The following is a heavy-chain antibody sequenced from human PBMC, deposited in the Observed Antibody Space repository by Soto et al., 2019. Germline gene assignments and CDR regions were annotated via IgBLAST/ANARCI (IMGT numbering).Heavy chain of an antibody. CDR3: ARVRRLLSYYYGWEV. V-gene: IGHV1-69*13. Sequence: SVKVSCKASGGTFSSYTISWLRQAPGQGLEWMGGIIPIFGTANYTQKFQGRVTITADESTSTAYMELSSLRSEDTAVYYCARVRRLLSYYYGWEVWGQGPRVPVS. J-gene: IGHJ6*02. D-gene: IGHD3-10*01. CDR2: IIPIFGTA. CDR1: GGTFSSYT.